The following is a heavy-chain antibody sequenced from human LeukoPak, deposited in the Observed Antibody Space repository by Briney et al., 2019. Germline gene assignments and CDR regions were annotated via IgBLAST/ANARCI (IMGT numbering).Heavy chain of an antibody. V-gene: IGHV4-39*01. D-gene: IGHD6-19*01. Sequence: SETLSLTCTVSGGPISSPNHFWGWVRQPPGKGLQWIGSVYYGGSTYSNPSLKSRVTMSADTSKNQFSLTLSSVTAADTPVYYCARVVAGTKDFQHWGQGTLVTVSS. CDR3: ARVVAGTKDFQH. CDR1: GGPISSPNHF. J-gene: IGHJ1*01. CDR2: VYYGGST.